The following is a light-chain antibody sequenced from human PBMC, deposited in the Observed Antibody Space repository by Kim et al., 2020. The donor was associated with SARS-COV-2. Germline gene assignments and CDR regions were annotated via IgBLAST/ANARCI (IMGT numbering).Light chain of an antibody. CDR1: SSNIGSNT. V-gene: IGLV1-44*01. CDR3: AAWDDSLNGYV. J-gene: IGLJ1*01. CDR2: SNN. Sequence: ELTQPPSASGTPGQRVTISRSGSSSNIGSNTVNWYQQLPGTAPKLLIYSNNQRPSGVPDRFSGSKSGTSASLAISGLQSEDEADYYCAAWDDSLNGYVFGTGTKVTVL.